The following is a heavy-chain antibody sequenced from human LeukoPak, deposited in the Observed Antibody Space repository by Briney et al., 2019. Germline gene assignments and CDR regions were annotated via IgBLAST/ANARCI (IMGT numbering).Heavy chain of an antibody. Sequence: ASVKVSCKVSGYTLTELSMHWVRQAPGKGLEWMGGFDPEDGETIYAQKFQGRVTMTEDTSTDTAYMELSSLRSEDTAVYYCATVLSGGNDDYYYYYMDVWGKGTTVTVSS. CDR1: GYTLTELS. J-gene: IGHJ6*03. CDR2: FDPEDGET. V-gene: IGHV1-24*01. CDR3: ATVLSGGNDDYYYYYMDV. D-gene: IGHD4-23*01.